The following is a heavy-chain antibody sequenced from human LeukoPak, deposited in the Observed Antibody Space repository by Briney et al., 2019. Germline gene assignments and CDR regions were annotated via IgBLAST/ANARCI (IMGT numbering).Heavy chain of an antibody. CDR1: GGSFSGYY. CDR2: INHSGST. CDR3: ARRDVLLWFGELFFDY. J-gene: IGHJ4*02. Sequence: SETLSLTCAVYGGSFSGYYWSWIRQPPGKGLEWIGEINHSGSTNYNPSLKSRVTISVDTSKNQFSLKLSSVTAADTAVYYCARRDVLLWFGELFFDYWGQGTLVTVSS. V-gene: IGHV4-34*01. D-gene: IGHD3-10*01.